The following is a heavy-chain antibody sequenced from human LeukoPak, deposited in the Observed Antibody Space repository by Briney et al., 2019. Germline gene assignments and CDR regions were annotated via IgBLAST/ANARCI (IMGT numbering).Heavy chain of an antibody. V-gene: IGHV3-21*01. CDR2: ISSSSSYI. CDR3: ARTTTGDVTTENDAGSY. Sequence: GGSLRLSCAASGLTFSSYSMNWVRRAPGKGLEWVSSISSSSSYIYYADSVKGRFTISRDNAKNSLYLQMNSLRAEDTAVYYCARTTTGDVTTENDAGSYWGQGTLVTVSS. J-gene: IGHJ4*02. CDR1: GLTFSSYS. D-gene: IGHD4-17*01.